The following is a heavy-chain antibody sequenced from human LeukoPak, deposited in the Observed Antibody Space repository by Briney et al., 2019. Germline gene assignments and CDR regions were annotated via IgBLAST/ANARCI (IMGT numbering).Heavy chain of an antibody. V-gene: IGHV4-59*06. CDR1: GGSISSYY. J-gene: IGHJ4*02. D-gene: IGHD3-22*01. CDR3: ARKTYYYDSSEEFFDY. CDR2: IYYSGST. Sequence: ASETLSLTCTVSGGSISSYYWSWIRQPPGKGLEWIGYIYYSGSTYYNPSLKSRVTISVDTSKNQFSLKLSSVTAADTAVYYCARKTYYYDSSEEFFDYWGQGTLVTVSS.